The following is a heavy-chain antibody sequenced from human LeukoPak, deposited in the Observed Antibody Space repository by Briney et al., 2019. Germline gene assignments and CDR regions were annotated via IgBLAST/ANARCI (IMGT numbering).Heavy chain of an antibody. J-gene: IGHJ4*02. CDR2: ISTTGGYT. CDR3: AKKPATIKFPFDI. CDR1: GFSFSTYD. V-gene: IGHV3-23*01. Sequence: GGSLRLSCVGSGFSFSTYDMGWVRQTPGKGLEWVSAISTTGGYTEDADSVKGRFTISRDNSQNTLFLQMHSLRAEDTAVYYCAKKPATIKFPFDIWGQGTLITVSP. D-gene: IGHD5-24*01.